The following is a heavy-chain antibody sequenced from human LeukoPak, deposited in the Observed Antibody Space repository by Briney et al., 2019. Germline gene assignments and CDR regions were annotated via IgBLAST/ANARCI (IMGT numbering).Heavy chain of an antibody. CDR1: GFTVGSTY. V-gene: IGHV3-53*01. J-gene: IGHJ4*02. CDR3: ARATLDN. CDR2: IYSGGST. Sequence: GGSLRLSCAASGFTVGSTYISWVRQALGKGLEWVSVIYSGGSTKYADSVKARFTISRDNSKNTVYLQMNNLRAEDTAVYYCARATLDNWGQGTLVTVSS.